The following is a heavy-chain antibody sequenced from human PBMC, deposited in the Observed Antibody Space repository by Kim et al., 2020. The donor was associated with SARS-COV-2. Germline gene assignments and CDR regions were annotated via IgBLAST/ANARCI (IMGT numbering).Heavy chain of an antibody. J-gene: IGHJ5*02. D-gene: IGHD3-10*01. CDR2: IWDDGNNK. CDR3: AREKFGSGRINP. Sequence: GGSLRLSCVGSGFTFRNYGIHWVRQAPGKGLEWMAVIWDDGNNKYYEDSVKGRFTVSRDNSNNTAYLHMNSLRAEDTSFYYCAREKFGSGRINPWGQGTLVTVSS. V-gene: IGHV3-33*01. CDR1: GFTFRNYG.